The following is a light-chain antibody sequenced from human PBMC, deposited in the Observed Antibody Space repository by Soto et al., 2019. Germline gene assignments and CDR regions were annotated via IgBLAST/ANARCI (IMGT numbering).Light chain of an antibody. Sequence: QLVLTQPPSASGTPGQRVTISCSGSSSNIGSNTVNWYQQFPGTAPELLIYGNNRRPSGVPDRFSGSKSGTSASLAISGLQSEDEAEYYCAAWDDRLNAVVFGGGTKVTVL. CDR1: SSNIGSNT. J-gene: IGLJ2*01. V-gene: IGLV1-44*01. CDR2: GNN. CDR3: AAWDDRLNAVV.